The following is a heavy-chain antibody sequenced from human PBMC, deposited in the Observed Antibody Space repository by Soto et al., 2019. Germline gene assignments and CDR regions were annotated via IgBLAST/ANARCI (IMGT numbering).Heavy chain of an antibody. Sequence: GTRRLSCAASGFTFSNYALSWVRQAPGKGLEWVSYISAGGDRTYYADSVKGRFTISRDNSKNTLYLQMNSLRADDTAVYYCAKERSFSLGSCYLGYSVDYWGQGTLVTVS. D-gene: IGHD2-15*01. V-gene: IGHV3-23*01. J-gene: IGHJ4*02. CDR1: GFTFSNYA. CDR2: ISAGGDRT. CDR3: AKERSFSLGSCYLGYSVDY.